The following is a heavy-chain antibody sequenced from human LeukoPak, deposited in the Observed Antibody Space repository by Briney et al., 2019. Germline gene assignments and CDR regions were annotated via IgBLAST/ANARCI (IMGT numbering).Heavy chain of an antibody. D-gene: IGHD2-15*01. Sequence: PGRSLRLSCAASGFTFSSYAMHWVRQAPGKGLEWVAVISYDGSNKYYADSVKGRFTISRDNSKNTLYLQMNSLSAEDTAVYHCAKDMIGGYCSGGACYRPPSIWGQGTLVSVSS. CDR1: GFTFSSYA. J-gene: IGHJ4*02. CDR3: AKDMIGGYCSGGACYRPPSI. V-gene: IGHV3-30-3*01. CDR2: ISYDGSNK.